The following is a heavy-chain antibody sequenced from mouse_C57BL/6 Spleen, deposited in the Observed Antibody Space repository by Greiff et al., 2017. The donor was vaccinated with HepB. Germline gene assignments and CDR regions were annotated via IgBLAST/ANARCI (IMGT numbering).Heavy chain of an antibody. Sequence: QVQLQQSGPELVKPGASVKISCKASGYAFSSSWMNWVKQRPGKGLEWIGRIYPGDGDTNYNGKFKGKATLTADKSSSTAYMQLSSLTSEDSAVYFCARNYYGTVGWFAYWGQGTLVTVSA. V-gene: IGHV1-82*01. J-gene: IGHJ3*01. CDR3: ARNYYGTVGWFAY. CDR1: GYAFSSSW. CDR2: IYPGDGDT. D-gene: IGHD1-1*01.